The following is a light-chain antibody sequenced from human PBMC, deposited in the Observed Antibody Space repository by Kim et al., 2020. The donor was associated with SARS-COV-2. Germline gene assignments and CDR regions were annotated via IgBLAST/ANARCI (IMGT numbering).Light chain of an antibody. Sequence: ASPGQTASIPCSGDKLGDKYACWYQHKPGQSPVLVIYQNTKRPSGIPERFSGSNSGNTATLTISGTQAMDEADYYCQTWDSSTAVFGTGTKVTVL. CDR3: QTWDSSTAV. CDR2: QNT. J-gene: IGLJ1*01. CDR1: KLGDKY. V-gene: IGLV3-1*01.